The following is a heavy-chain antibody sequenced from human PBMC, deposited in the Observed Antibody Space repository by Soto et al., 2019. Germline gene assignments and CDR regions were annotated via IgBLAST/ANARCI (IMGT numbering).Heavy chain of an antibody. J-gene: IGHJ4*02. Sequence: GASVKVSCKASGYTLTSYYMHWVRQAPGQGLEWMGIINPSGGSTSYAQKFQGRVTMTRDTSTSTVYMELSSLRSEDTAVYYCARCGGDCYSQYYFDYWGQGTLVTVSS. CDR3: ARCGGDCYSQYYFDY. CDR1: GYTLTSYY. V-gene: IGHV1-46*01. D-gene: IGHD2-21*02. CDR2: INPSGGST.